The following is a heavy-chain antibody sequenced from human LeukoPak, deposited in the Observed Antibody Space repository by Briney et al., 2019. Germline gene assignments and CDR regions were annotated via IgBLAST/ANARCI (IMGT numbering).Heavy chain of an antibody. J-gene: IGHJ4*02. CDR3: AHPLEVQWLVAFDS. CDR1: GFSLSSSGVG. Sequence: SGPTLVKPTQTLTXTCTFSGFSLSSSGVGVGWIRQPPGKALEWLALIYWNGDIRYSRSLKSRLTITKDTSKNQVVLTMTNMDPVDTATYYYAHPLEVQWLVAFDSWGQGTLVTVSS. V-gene: IGHV2-5*01. CDR2: IYWNGDI. D-gene: IGHD6-19*01.